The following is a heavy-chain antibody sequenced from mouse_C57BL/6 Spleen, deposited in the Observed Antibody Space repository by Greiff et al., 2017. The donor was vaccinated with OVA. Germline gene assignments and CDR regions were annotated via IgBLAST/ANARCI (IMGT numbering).Heavy chain of an antibody. CDR2: IYPGDGDT. CDR3: ARDVYAMDY. CDR1: GYAFRSSW. Sequence: VQRVESGPELVKPGASVKISCKASGYAFRSSWMNWVKQRPGKGLEWIGRIYPGDGDTNYNGKFKGKATLTADKSSSTAYMQLSSLTSEDSAVYFCARDVYAMDYWGQGTSVTVSS. J-gene: IGHJ4*01. V-gene: IGHV1-82*01.